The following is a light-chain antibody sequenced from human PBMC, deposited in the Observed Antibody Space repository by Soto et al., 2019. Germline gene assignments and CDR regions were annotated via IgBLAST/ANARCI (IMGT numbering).Light chain of an antibody. J-gene: IGKJ1*01. CDR1: HRVSSSY. V-gene: IGKV3D-20*02. CDR2: HAS. CDR3: QQRSSWPWT. Sequence: EIVLTQSPGPLSLSPGERATLFLRASHRVSSSYLAWYQQKPGQAPRLLIYHASISATGIPARFSCSGSGTDFILTISSLQPEDFAVYFCQQRSSWPWTFGQGTKVDI.